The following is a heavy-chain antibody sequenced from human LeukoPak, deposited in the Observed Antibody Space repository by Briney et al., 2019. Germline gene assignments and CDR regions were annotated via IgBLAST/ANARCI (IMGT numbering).Heavy chain of an antibody. J-gene: IGHJ3*02. CDR1: GYTFTSHW. CDR3: ARQVSGNPEAFDI. V-gene: IGHV5-51*01. CDR2: IYPEDSDA. Sequence: GESLKISYKASGYTFTSHWFGWVRQLPGKGLEWMGIIYPEDSDARYSPSFQGQVAISVDKSISTAYLQWSSLKASDTAMYYCARQVSGNPEAFDIWGQGTMVTVSS.